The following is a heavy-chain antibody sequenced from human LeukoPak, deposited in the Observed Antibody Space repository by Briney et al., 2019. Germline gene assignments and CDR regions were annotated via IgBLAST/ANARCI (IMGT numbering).Heavy chain of an antibody. CDR1: GGSISSGSYY. J-gene: IGHJ4*02. CDR3: ARVRGDHGHFDY. Sequence: PSETLSLTCTVSGGSISSGSYYWSWIRQPAGKGLEWIGYIYTSGNGNYNPSLKSRVTISIDTSKNQFSLKLSSVTAADTAVYYCARVRGDHGHFDYWGQGTLVTVSS. CDR2: IYTSGNG. D-gene: IGHD3-16*01. V-gene: IGHV4-61*10.